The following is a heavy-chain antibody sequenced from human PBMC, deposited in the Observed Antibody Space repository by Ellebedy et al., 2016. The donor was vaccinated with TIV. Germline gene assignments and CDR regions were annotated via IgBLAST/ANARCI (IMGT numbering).Heavy chain of an antibody. J-gene: IGHJ6*02. CDR3: ASSHLGQLVNSPKPMDV. Sequence: PGGSLRLSCAASGFTVSSNYMSWVRQAPGKGLEWVSVIYGGGSIFYADSVQGRFTISRDNSKNTLYLQMNRLRAEDTAVYYCASSHLGQLVNSPKPMDVWGQGTTVTVSS. V-gene: IGHV3-66*01. CDR1: GFTVSSNY. D-gene: IGHD2-2*01. CDR2: IYGGGSI.